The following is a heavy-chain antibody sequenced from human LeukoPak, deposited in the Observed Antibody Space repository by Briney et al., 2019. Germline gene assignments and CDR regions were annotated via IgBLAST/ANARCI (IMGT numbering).Heavy chain of an antibody. CDR1: GYTFTGYY. CDR2: INPNSGGT. V-gene: IGHV1-2*02. D-gene: IGHD5-12*01. J-gene: IGHJ4*02. CDR3: ARVSIVATIRGKPYFDY. Sequence: ASVKVSCKASGYTFTGYYMHWVRQAPGQGLEWMGWINPNSGGTNYAQKFQGRVTMTRDTSISTAYMELSRLRSDDTAVYYCARVSIVATIRGKPYFDYWGQGTLVTVSS.